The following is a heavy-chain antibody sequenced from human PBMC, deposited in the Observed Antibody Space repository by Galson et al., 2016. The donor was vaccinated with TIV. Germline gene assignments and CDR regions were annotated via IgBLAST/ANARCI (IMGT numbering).Heavy chain of an antibody. J-gene: IGHJ4*02. V-gene: IGHV3-23*01. D-gene: IGHD2-21*01. CDR2: VNGGGTT. Sequence: SLRLSCAASGFTFSAYAMNWVRQAPGKGLEWVSGVNGGGTTYYADSLKGRCTISRDNSKNTLYLQMNNLRAEDTAVYYCAKDKQWVADCGDYWGQGILVTVSS. CDR3: AKDKQWVADCGDY. CDR1: GFTFSAYA.